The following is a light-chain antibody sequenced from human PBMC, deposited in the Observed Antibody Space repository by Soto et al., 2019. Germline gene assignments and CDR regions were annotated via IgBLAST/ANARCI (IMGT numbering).Light chain of an antibody. Sequence: DIVMTQSPLSLPVTPGEPASISCRSSQSLLDSNGDNCLEWYLQKPGQSPQLLIYLGSNRASGVPDRFSGSGSGTDFTLTISRVEAEDVGVYYCMQSLHTPLTFGQGTKVEIK. CDR3: MQSLHTPLT. CDR2: LGS. CDR1: QSLLDSNGDNC. V-gene: IGKV2-28*01. J-gene: IGKJ1*01.